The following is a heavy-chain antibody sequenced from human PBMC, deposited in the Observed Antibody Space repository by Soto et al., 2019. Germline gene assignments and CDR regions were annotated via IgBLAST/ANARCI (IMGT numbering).Heavy chain of an antibody. V-gene: IGHV1-2*02. CDR2: INPNSGGT. Sequence: QVQLVQSGAEVKKPGASVKVSCKASGYTFTGYYMHWVRQAPGQGLEWMGWINPNSGGTNYAQKFQGRVTMTRDTSISTAYMELSRLRSDDTAVYYCARSLRVDTLVRYHYYGMDVWGQGTTVTVSS. J-gene: IGHJ6*02. D-gene: IGHD2-2*03. CDR1: GYTFTGYY. CDR3: ARSLRVDTLVRYHYYGMDV.